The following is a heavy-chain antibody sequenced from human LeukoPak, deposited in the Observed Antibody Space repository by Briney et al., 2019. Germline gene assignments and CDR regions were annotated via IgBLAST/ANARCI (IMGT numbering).Heavy chain of an antibody. CDR2: ISAYNGNT. V-gene: IGHV1-18*01. CDR3: AREVGYCGGDCHLLDY. CDR1: GYTFTSYG. Sequence: ASVKVSCKASGYTFTSYGISWVRQAPGQGLEWMGWISAYNGNTNYAQKLQGRVTMTTDTSTSTAYMELRSLRSDDTAVYYCAREVGYCGGDCHLLDYWGQGTLVTVSS. J-gene: IGHJ4*02. D-gene: IGHD2-21*02.